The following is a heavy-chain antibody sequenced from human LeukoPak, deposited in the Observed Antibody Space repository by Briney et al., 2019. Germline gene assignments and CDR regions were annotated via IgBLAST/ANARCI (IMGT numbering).Heavy chain of an antibody. CDR1: GFTFSSYA. D-gene: IGHD6-19*01. CDR3: ARGQWLLTSSFDS. Sequence: PGGSLTLSCAASGFTFSSYAMNWVRQPPGKGLEWVSAVSGSGGNTYYTDSVKDRFTISRDNPKNILFLQMSSLTAEDTALYYCARGQWLLTSSFDSWGQGTLVTVSS. J-gene: IGHJ4*02. V-gene: IGHV3-23*01. CDR2: VSGSGGNT.